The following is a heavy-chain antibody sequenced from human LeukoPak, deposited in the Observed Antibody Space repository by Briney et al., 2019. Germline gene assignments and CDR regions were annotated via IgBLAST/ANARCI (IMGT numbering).Heavy chain of an antibody. CDR2: IYYGRTT. Sequence: PSETLSLTCTVSAGSISSSSHHWGWIRQSPGKGLEWIGSIYYGRTTYYNPSLNSRVTISVVTSKNQFSLQLNSVTAADTAVYYCVRHDGRGGATMGALDSWGQGSLVAVSS. J-gene: IGHJ4*02. D-gene: IGHD5-12*01. V-gene: IGHV4-39*01. CDR3: VRHDGRGGATMGALDS. CDR1: AGSISSSSHH.